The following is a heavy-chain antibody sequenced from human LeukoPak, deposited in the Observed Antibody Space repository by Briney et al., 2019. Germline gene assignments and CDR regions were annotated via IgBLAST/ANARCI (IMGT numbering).Heavy chain of an antibody. D-gene: IGHD5-12*01. CDR3: ARDAGNSGYGCDL. J-gene: IGHJ5*02. CDR2: IRSTGDT. CDR1: GFIFSQYS. V-gene: IGHV3-48*01. Sequence: GGSLILSCAASGFIFSQYSINRVRQAPGKGLEWVSHIRSTGDTFYADSVKGRFTISRDNARNSLYLQMNSLRAEDTAMYYCARDAGNSGYGCDLWGQGTLVTVSS.